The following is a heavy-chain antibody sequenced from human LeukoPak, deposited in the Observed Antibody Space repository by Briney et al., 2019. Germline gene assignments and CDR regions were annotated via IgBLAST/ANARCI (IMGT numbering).Heavy chain of an antibody. CDR3: ASFPIVVVVAAN. V-gene: IGHV4-59*01. D-gene: IGHD2-15*01. CDR2: IYYSGST. Sequence: SSETLSLTCTVSGVSISSYYWSWIRQPPGKGLEWIGYIYYSGSTNYNPSLKSRVTISVDTSKNQFSLKLSSVTAADTAVYYCASFPIVVVVAANWGQGTLVTVSS. CDR1: GVSISSYY. J-gene: IGHJ4*02.